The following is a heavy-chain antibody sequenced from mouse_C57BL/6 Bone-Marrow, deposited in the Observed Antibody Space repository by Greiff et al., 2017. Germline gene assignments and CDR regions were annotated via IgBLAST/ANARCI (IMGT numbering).Heavy chain of an antibody. D-gene: IGHD1-1*01. CDR2: IDPSDSYT. Sequence: QVQLQQPGAELVRPGTSVKLSCKASGYTFTSYWMHWVKQRPGQGLEWIGVIDPSDSYTNYNQKFKGKATLTVDTSSSTAYMQLSSLTSEDSAVYYCARGLKTTGEMDDWGKGTSVTVSS. CDR3: ARGLKTTGEMDD. J-gene: IGHJ4*01. V-gene: IGHV1-59*01. CDR1: GYTFTSYW.